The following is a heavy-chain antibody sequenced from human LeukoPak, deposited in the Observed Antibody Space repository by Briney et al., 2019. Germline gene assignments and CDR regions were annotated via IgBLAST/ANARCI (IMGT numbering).Heavy chain of an antibody. D-gene: IGHD4-23*01. CDR2: IASDGSST. J-gene: IGHJ4*02. CDR1: GFTFISYW. CDR3: ARGRPHGNDY. V-gene: IGHV3-74*01. Sequence: GGSLRLSCAASGFTFISYWMNWVRQAPGKGLVWVSRIASDGSSTTYADSVKGRFSISRDNAKNTLYLQMNSLRVEDTAVYYCARGRPHGNDYWGQGTLVTVSS.